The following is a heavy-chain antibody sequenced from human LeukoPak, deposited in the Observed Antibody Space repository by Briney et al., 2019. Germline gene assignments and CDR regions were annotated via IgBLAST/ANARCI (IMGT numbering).Heavy chain of an antibody. CDR3: ARQWELLNGGFDY. Sequence: GGSLRLSCAASGFTVSSNYMSWVRQAPGKGLEWVSVIYSGGSTYYADSVKGRFTISRDNSKNTLYLQMNSLRAEDTAVYYCARQWELLNGGFDYWGQGTLVTVSS. CDR1: GFTVSSNY. CDR2: IYSGGST. D-gene: IGHD1-26*01. V-gene: IGHV3-53*01. J-gene: IGHJ4*02.